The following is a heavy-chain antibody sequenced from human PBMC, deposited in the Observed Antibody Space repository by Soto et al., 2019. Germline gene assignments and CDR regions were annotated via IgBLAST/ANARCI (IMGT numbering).Heavy chain of an antibody. V-gene: IGHV3-7*04. D-gene: IGHD3-16*01. CDR3: GRGGGNFDH. CDR2: INKDGSDR. CDR1: GFTFSGAW. J-gene: IGHJ4*02. Sequence: EVQLVESGGGLVQPGESLRLTCAASGFTFSGAWMSWVRQAPGKGLEWVANINKDGSDRFYVDSVKGRFTISRDNAKNSLYFQMNSLRADDTAVYYCGRGGGNFDHWGQGTLVTVSS.